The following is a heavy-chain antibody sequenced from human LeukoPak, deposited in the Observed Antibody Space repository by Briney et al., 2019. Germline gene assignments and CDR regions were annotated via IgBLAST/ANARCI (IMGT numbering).Heavy chain of an antibody. V-gene: IGHV4-38-2*01. CDR1: GYSISSGYY. Sequence: SETLSLTCAVSGYSISSGYYWGWIRQPPGKGLGWIGSIYHSGSTYYNPSLKSRVTISVDTSKNQFSLKLSSVTAADTAVYYCARLWELWAFDIWGQGTMVTVSS. J-gene: IGHJ3*02. D-gene: IGHD1-26*01. CDR3: ARLWELWAFDI. CDR2: IYHSGST.